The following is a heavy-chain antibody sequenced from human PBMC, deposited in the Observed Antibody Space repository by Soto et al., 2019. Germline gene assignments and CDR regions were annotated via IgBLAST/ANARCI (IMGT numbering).Heavy chain of an antibody. CDR1: GGTFSSYA. V-gene: IGHV1-69*06. D-gene: IGHD6-6*01. CDR2: IIPIFGTA. CDR3: ARLASSSTYYYYGMDV. J-gene: IGHJ6*02. Sequence: SVKVSCKASGGTFSSYAISWGRQAPVQGLEWMGGIIPIFGTANYAQKFQGRVTITADKSTSTAYMELSSLRSEDTAVYYCARLASSSTYYYYGMDVWGQGTTVTVSS.